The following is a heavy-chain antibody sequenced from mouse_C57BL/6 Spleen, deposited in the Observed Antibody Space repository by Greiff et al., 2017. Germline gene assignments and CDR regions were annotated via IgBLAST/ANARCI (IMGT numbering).Heavy chain of an antibody. D-gene: IGHD1-1*01. Sequence: QVQLQQSGAELVKPGASVKISCKASGYAFSSYWMNWVKQRPGKGLEWIGQIYPGDGDTNNNGKFKGKATLTADKSSSTAYMQLSSLTYEDSAVYFCARDTTVVGPFDYWGQGTTLTVSS. CDR2: IYPGDGDT. CDR1: GYAFSSYW. CDR3: ARDTTVVGPFDY. J-gene: IGHJ2*01. V-gene: IGHV1-80*01.